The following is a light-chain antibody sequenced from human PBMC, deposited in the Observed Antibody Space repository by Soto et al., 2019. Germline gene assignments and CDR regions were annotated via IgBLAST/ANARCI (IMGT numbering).Light chain of an antibody. CDR3: QQRSNWPPWIT. CDR2: DAS. J-gene: IGKJ5*01. Sequence: EIVLTQFPATLSLSPGERATLSCRASQSVSSYLAWYQQKPGQAPRLLIYDASNRATGIPARFSGSGSGTDFTLTISSLEPEDFAVYYCQQRSNWPPWITFGQGTRLEIK. CDR1: QSVSSY. V-gene: IGKV3-11*01.